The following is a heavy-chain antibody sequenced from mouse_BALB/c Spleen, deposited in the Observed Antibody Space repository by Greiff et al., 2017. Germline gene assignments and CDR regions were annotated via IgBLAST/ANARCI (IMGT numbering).Heavy chain of an antibody. CDR3: ASYGSSSAWFAY. D-gene: IGHD1-1*01. CDR2: IWAGGST. J-gene: IGHJ3*01. V-gene: IGHV2-9*02. CDR1: GFSLTSYG. Sequence: VQLQQSGPGLVAPSQSLSITCTVSGFSLTSYGVHWVRQPPGKGLEWLGVIWAGGSTNYNSALMSRLSISKDNSKSQVFLKMNSLQTDDTAMYYCASYGSSSAWFAYWGQGTLVTVSA.